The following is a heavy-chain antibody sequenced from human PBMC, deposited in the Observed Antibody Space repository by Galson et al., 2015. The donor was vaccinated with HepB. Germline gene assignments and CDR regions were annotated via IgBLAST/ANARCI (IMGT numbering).Heavy chain of an antibody. CDR2: ISAYNGNR. CDR3: AGDHPNYDYVWGSYRHNDY. Sequence: SVKVSCKASGYTFTSYGISWVRQAPGQGLEWMGWISAYNGNRNYAQKVQGRVTMTTETSTSTAYMELRSLRSDDTDVYYCAGDHPNYDYVWGSYRHNDYWGQGTLVTVSS. CDR1: GYTFTSYG. D-gene: IGHD3-16*02. V-gene: IGHV1-18*01. J-gene: IGHJ4*02.